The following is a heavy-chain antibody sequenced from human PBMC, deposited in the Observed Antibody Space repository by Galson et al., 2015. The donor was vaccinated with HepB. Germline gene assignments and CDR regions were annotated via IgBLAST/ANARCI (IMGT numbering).Heavy chain of an antibody. V-gene: IGHV3-30*18. CDR2: ISYDGSNK. CDR3: AKDPGGYESYYMDV. Sequence: SLRLSCAASGFTFSSYGMHWVRQAPGKGLEWVAVISYDGSNKYYADSVKGRFTISRDNSKNTLYLQMNSLRAEDTAVYYCAKDPGGYESYYMDVWGKGTTVTVSS. J-gene: IGHJ6*03. D-gene: IGHD3-22*01. CDR1: GFTFSSYG.